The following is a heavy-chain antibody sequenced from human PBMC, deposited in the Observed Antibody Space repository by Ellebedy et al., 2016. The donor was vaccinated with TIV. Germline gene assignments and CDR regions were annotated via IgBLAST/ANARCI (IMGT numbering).Heavy chain of an antibody. CDR1: GGTFNSYG. D-gene: IGHD5-24*01. Sequence: AASVTVSCKAYGGTFNSYGITWVRQAPGQGLEWMGEIIPIFGKANYAQKFQDRVTISADESTSTSYMELSSLRSADTALYYCAKCEDGYNSYYYYGMDVWGQGTTVTVSS. CDR3: AKCEDGYNSYYYYGMDV. V-gene: IGHV1-69*13. J-gene: IGHJ6*02. CDR2: IIPIFGKA.